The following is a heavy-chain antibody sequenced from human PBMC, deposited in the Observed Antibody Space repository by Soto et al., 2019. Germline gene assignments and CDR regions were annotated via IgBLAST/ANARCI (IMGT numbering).Heavy chain of an antibody. CDR3: ASFGVASMNWFDP. Sequence: PSETLSLTCTVSGVSITSGDYYWNWIRQPPGKGLEWIGNIDYRGNTYYNPSLKSRLTISLDTSKNQFSLKLTSVTAADTAIYYCASFGVASMNWFDPWGQGTLVTVS. D-gene: IGHD3-3*01. CDR2: IDYRGNT. V-gene: IGHV4-30-4*01. J-gene: IGHJ5*02. CDR1: GVSITSGDYY.